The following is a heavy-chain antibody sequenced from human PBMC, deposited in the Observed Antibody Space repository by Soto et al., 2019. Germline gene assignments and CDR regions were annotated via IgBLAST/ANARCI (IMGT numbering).Heavy chain of an antibody. D-gene: IGHD4-17*01. CDR3: ARDGGYGDYPQNYWYFDL. V-gene: IGHV3-11*01. Sequence: QVQLVESGGGLVKPGGSLRLSCAASGFTVSDYYMSRIRQAPGKGLEWVSYISSSGSTIYYADSVKGRFTISRDNAKNSMYLQMNSLRAEDTAVYYCARDGGYGDYPQNYWYFDLWGRGTLVTVSS. J-gene: IGHJ2*01. CDR2: ISSSGSTI. CDR1: GFTVSDYY.